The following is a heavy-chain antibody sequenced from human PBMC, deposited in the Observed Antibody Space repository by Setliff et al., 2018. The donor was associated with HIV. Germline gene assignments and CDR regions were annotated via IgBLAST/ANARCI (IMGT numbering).Heavy chain of an antibody. D-gene: IGHD1-26*01. Sequence: GPVKVSCKASGYTFTSYGISWVRQAPGQGLEWMGWISAHNGNTNYAQELQGRVTMTTDTSTSTAYMELRSLRSDDTAVYYCARDASPSGSYSNWFDPWGQGTLVTVSS. CDR1: GYTFTSYG. V-gene: IGHV1-18*01. CDR2: ISAHNGNT. J-gene: IGHJ5*02. CDR3: ARDASPSGSYSNWFDP.